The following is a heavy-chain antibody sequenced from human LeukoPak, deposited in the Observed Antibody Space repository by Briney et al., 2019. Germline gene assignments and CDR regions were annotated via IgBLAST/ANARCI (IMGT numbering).Heavy chain of an antibody. Sequence: SETLSLTCAVYGGSFSGYYWSWIRQPPGKGLEWIGEIDHSGSTNYNPSLKSRVTISVDTSKNQFSLKLSSVTAADTAVYYCARGRIAYCGGDCYYPFFDYRGQGTLVTVSS. J-gene: IGHJ4*02. CDR1: GGSFSGYY. V-gene: IGHV4-34*01. CDR2: IDHSGST. D-gene: IGHD2-21*02. CDR3: ARGRIAYCGGDCYYPFFDY.